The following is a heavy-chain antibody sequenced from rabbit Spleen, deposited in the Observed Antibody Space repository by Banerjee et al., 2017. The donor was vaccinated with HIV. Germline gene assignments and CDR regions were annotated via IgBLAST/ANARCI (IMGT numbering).Heavy chain of an antibody. Sequence: QSLEESGGGLVKPEASLTLTCKASGFSFNSDYDMCWVRQAPGKGLEWIACIYAGSSGNTYYASWAKGRFTITRSTSVNTVTLQLNSLTAADTATHFCARTTPGWEYALNLWGQGTLVTVS. CDR2: IYAGSSGNT. D-gene: IGHD3-1*01. J-gene: IGHJ4*01. V-gene: IGHV1S40*01. CDR1: GFSFNSDYD. CDR3: ARTTPGWEYALNL.